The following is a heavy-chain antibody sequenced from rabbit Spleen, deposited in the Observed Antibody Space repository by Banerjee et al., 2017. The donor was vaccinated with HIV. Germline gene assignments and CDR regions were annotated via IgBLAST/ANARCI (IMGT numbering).Heavy chain of an antibody. CDR1: GFDFSTYS. D-gene: IGHD4-1*01. Sequence: QEQLVESGGGLVQPGGSLKLSCKASGFDFSTYSMSWVRQAPGKGLEWIACIDAGYRGSTYYTSWAKGRFTFSRTSSTTVTLQMTSLTAADTATYFCARDLTDIIGWNFGWWGQGTLVTVS. CDR3: ARDLTDIIGWNFGW. J-gene: IGHJ3*01. CDR2: IDAGYRGST. V-gene: IGHV1S45*01.